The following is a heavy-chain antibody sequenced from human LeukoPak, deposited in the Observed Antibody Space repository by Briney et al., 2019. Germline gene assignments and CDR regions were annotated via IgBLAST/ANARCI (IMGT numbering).Heavy chain of an antibody. Sequence: PGGSLRLSCAASGFTFSSYSMNWVRKAPGKGLEWVSSISSSSSYIYYADSVKGRFIISRDNAKNSLYLQMNSLRAEDTAVYYCAREVTYYYDSSGFPFDYWGQGTLVTVSS. D-gene: IGHD3-22*01. V-gene: IGHV3-21*01. J-gene: IGHJ4*02. CDR3: AREVTYYYDSSGFPFDY. CDR1: GFTFSSYS. CDR2: ISSSSSYI.